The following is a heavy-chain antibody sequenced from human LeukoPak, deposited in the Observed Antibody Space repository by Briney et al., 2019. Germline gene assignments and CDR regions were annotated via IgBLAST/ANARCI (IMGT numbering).Heavy chain of an antibody. Sequence: PGGSLRLSCAASGFTFSSYAMHWVRQAPGKGLEWVAVISSDGSNKYYADSVKGRFTISRDNSKNTLYLQMNSLRAEDTAVYYCASVGGQLWLGDAFDIWGQGTMVTVSS. CDR1: GFTFSSYA. V-gene: IGHV3-30*04. CDR3: ASVGGQLWLGDAFDI. D-gene: IGHD5-18*01. J-gene: IGHJ3*02. CDR2: ISSDGSNK.